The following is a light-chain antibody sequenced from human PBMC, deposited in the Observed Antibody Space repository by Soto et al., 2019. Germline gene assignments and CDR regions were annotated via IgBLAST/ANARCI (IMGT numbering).Light chain of an antibody. CDR3: QQYDNWPWT. CDR1: QTVGNN. Sequence: EIVMTQSPAKLSASPGERDTLSCMASQTVGNNLAWYQQKPGQAPRLLIYGASTRATGIPATFSGSGSGTEFTLTISSLQSEDFGVYFCQQYDNWPWTVGQGAKVEIK. V-gene: IGKV3-15*01. J-gene: IGKJ1*01. CDR2: GAS.